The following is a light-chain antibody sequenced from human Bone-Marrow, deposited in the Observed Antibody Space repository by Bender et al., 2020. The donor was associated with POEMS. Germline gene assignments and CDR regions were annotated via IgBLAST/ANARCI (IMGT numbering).Light chain of an antibody. CDR1: SSDVGGYNY. J-gene: IGLJ3*02. CDR3: CSYTSTSTWV. V-gene: IGLV2-14*03. Sequence: QSALTQPASVSGSPGQSITISCTGTSSDVGGYNYVSWYQQHPGKAPKIMISDVSNRPSGVSDRFSGSKSDNTASLTISGLQAEDEADYFCCSYTSTSTWVFGGGTKLTVL. CDR2: DVS.